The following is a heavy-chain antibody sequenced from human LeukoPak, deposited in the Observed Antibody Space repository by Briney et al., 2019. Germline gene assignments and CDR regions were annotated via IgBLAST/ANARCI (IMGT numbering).Heavy chain of an antibody. V-gene: IGHV3-23*01. CDR2: ISGNGGTT. CDR3: ATRVMIAITTRGAFHV. J-gene: IGHJ3*01. D-gene: IGHD3-16*01. Sequence: GGSLRLSCAASGFTFSSYAMNWVRQAPGKGLEWVSGISGNGGTTYYADSVKGRFTISRDNSKNTLYLQVNSLRAEDTAIYYCATRVMIAITTRGAFHVWGQGTMVTVS. CDR1: GFTFSSYA.